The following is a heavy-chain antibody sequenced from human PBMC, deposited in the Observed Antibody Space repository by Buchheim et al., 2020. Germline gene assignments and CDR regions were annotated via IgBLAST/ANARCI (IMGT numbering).Heavy chain of an antibody. D-gene: IGHD6-6*01. Sequence: QVQLVQSGAEVKKPGASVKVSCKASGYTFTNYYMHWVRQAPGQGLEWMGILNPSGGITIYAQKFQGRFTMTSDTSTSTVYMELSSLRSEDTAVYYCARDCRSSSSEHAGMDVWGKGTT. CDR2: LNPSGGIT. J-gene: IGHJ6*03. CDR1: GYTFTNYY. V-gene: IGHV1-46*01. CDR3: ARDCRSSSSEHAGMDV.